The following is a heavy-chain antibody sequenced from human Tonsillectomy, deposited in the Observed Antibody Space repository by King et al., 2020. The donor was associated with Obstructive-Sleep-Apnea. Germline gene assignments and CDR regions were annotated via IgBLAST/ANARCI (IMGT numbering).Heavy chain of an antibody. V-gene: IGHV4-61*01. CDR3: ARGRVSLNDIVVVPAAMPTPPEGMDV. CDR2: IYYSGST. D-gene: IGHD2-2*01. J-gene: IGHJ6*02. CDR1: GGSVSSGSYY. Sequence: VQLQESGPGLVKPSETLSLTCTVSGGSVSSGSYYWSWIRQPPGKGLEWIGYIYYSGSTNYNPSLKSRVTISVDTSKNQFSLKLSSVNAADTAGYYCARGRVSLNDIVVVPAAMPTPPEGMDVWGQGTTVTVSS.